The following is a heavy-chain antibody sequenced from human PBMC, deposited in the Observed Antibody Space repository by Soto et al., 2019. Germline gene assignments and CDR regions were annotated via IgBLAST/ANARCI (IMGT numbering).Heavy chain of an antibody. CDR2: IWYDGSNK. D-gene: IGHD3-16*01. Sequence: QPGGSLRLSCAASGFTFGSYAMHWVRQAPGKGLEWVAVIWYDGSNKYYADSVKGRFTISRDNAKNSLYLQMEGLRVEDTAVYYCTRGPPGGYGMDVWGQGTTVTVSS. CDR3: TRGPPGGYGMDV. V-gene: IGHV3-33*01. J-gene: IGHJ6*02. CDR1: GFTFGSYA.